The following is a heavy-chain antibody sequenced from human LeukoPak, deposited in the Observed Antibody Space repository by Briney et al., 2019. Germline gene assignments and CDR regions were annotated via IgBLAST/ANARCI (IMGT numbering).Heavy chain of an antibody. CDR3: ARGLVRGVIPYYYYYYMDV. J-gene: IGHJ6*03. V-gene: IGHV4-59*01. D-gene: IGHD3-10*01. CDR1: GGSISSYY. CDR2: IYYSGST. Sequence: SETLSLTCTVSGGSISSYYWSWIRQPPGKGLEWIGYIYYSGSTNYNPSLKSRVTISVDTSKNQFSLKLSSVTAADTAVYYCARGLVRGVIPYYYYYYMDVWGKGTTVTISS.